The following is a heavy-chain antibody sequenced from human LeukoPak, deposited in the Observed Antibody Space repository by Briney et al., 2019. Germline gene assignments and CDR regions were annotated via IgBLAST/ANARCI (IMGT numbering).Heavy chain of an antibody. J-gene: IGHJ4*02. CDR2: IYYSGST. CDR3: ARAQDGYNPFDY. Sequence: SETLSLTCTVSGGSISSYYWSWIRQPPGKGLEWIGYIYYSGSTNYNPSLKSRVTISVDTSKSQFSLKLSSVTAADTAVYYCARAQDGYNPFDYWGQGTLVTVSS. D-gene: IGHD5-24*01. V-gene: IGHV4-59*01. CDR1: GGSISSYY.